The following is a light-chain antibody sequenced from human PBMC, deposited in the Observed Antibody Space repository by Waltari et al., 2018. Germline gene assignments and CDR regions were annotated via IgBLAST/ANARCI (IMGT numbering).Light chain of an antibody. V-gene: IGKV2-28*01. Sequence: DIVMTQSPLSLPVTPGEPASISCRSSQSLLHSNGYNYLDWYLQKPGQSPQLLIYLGSNRASGVPDRFSGSGSGTDFTLKISRVEAEDVGVYYCMQALQTPFTFGGGTKVEL. CDR3: MQALQTPFT. J-gene: IGKJ4*01. CDR1: QSLLHSNGYNY. CDR2: LGS.